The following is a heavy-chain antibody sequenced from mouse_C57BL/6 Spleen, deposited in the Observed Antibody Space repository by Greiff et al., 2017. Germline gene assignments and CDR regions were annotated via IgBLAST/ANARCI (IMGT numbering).Heavy chain of an antibody. J-gene: IGHJ4*01. Sequence: QVQLQQPGAELVRPGTSVKLSCKASGYTFTSYWMHWVKQRPGQGLEWIGVIDPSASYTNYNQKFKGKATLTVDTSSSTAYMQLSSLTSEDSAVYNCAREISSARNYGGKGTSVTVSS. CDR3: AREISSARNY. CDR2: IDPSASYT. CDR1: GYTFTSYW. D-gene: IGHD5-1-1*01. V-gene: IGHV1-59*01.